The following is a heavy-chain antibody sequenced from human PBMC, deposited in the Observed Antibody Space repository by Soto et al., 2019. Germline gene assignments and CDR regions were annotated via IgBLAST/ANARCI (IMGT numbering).Heavy chain of an antibody. CDR3: ARRGLAAAGRDRHAFDI. Sequence: QLQLQESGPELVKPSETLSLTCTVSGGSISSSSYYWGWIRQPPGKGLEWIGSIYYSGSTYYNPSLKSRVTISVDTSKNQFSLKLSSVTAADTAVYYCARRGLAAAGRDRHAFDIWGQGTMVTVSS. J-gene: IGHJ3*02. CDR1: GGSISSSSYY. V-gene: IGHV4-39*01. CDR2: IYYSGST. D-gene: IGHD6-13*01.